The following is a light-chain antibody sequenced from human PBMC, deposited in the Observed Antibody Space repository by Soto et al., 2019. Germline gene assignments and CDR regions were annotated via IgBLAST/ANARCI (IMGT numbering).Light chain of an antibody. Sequence: DIQMTQSPSTLSASVGDRVTITCRASQSISSWLAWYQQKPGKAPKLLIYDASSVESGVPSRFSGSGSGTEFTLTISSLQPDDFATYYCQQYNSYSGTFGQGNKVEIK. CDR1: QSISSW. CDR3: QQYNSYSGT. CDR2: DAS. J-gene: IGKJ1*01. V-gene: IGKV1-5*01.